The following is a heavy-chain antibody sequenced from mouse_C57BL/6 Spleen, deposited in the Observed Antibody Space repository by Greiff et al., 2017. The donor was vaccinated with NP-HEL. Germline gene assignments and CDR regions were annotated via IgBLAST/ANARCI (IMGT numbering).Heavy chain of an antibody. V-gene: IGHV1-26*01. CDR2: INHNNGGT. J-gene: IGHJ3*01. CDR1: GYTFTDYY. D-gene: IGHD1-1*01. CDR3: ETYGWFAY. Sequence: EVQLQQSGPELVKPGASVKISCKASGYTFTDYYMNWVNQSHGKSLEWIGDINHNNGGTSYNQKFKGKSTLSVDKSSRTTYMKRRSLTSEDSAVYYCETYGWFAYWGQGTLVTVSA.